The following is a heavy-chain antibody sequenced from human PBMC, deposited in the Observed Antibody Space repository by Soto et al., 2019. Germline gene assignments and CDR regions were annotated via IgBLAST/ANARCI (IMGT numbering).Heavy chain of an antibody. CDR1: GFTFSDYY. V-gene: IGHV3-11*06. J-gene: IGHJ5*02. CDR3: ARAGIAAAGSGVSTFDP. D-gene: IGHD6-13*01. Sequence: PGGSLRLSCAASGFTFSDYYMSWIRQAPGKGLEWVSYISSSSSYTNYADSVKGRFTISRDNAKNSLYLQMNSLRAEDTAVYYCARAGIAAAGSGVSTFDPWGQGTLVTVSS. CDR2: ISSSSSYT.